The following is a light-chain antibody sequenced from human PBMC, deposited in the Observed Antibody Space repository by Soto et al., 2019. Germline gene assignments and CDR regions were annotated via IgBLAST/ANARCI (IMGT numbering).Light chain of an antibody. CDR1: SGSIASYY. J-gene: IGLJ3*02. CDR3: QSYDSSNHWV. V-gene: IGLV6-57*01. CDR2: EDS. Sequence: NFMLTQPHSVSDSPGKTVTISCTRSSGSIASYYVQWYQQRPGSSPTAVIYEDSQRPSGVPDRFSGSVDSPSNTASLTISGLKTEDEADYYCQSYDSSNHWVFGGGTKLTVL.